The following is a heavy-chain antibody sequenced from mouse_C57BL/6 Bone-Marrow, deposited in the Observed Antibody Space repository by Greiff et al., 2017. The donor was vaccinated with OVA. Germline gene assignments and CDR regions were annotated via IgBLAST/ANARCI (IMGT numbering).Heavy chain of an antibody. CDR3: AREPLLRYWYFDV. D-gene: IGHD1-2*01. Sequence: QVQLQQPETELVKPGASVKLSCKASDYTFTSYWIHWVKQRPGHGLEWIGNINPRNDDTNYSENFKTKATLTVDKSSSTAYMELHSLTSEDSAVYFCAREPLLRYWYFDVWGTGTTVTVSS. CDR1: DYTFTSYW. CDR2: INPRNDDT. V-gene: IGHV1-53*01. J-gene: IGHJ1*03.